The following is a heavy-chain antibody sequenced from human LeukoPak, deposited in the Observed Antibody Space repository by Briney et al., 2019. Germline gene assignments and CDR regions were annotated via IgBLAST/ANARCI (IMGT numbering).Heavy chain of an antibody. D-gene: IGHD5-18*01. V-gene: IGHV4-59*08. J-gene: IGHJ4*02. Sequence: SETLSLTCAVSGGSISSFYWSWVRQPPGKGLEWVGYISYGGGTTYNPSLKRRVSMSIDTSKNQFSLKLSSVTAADTAVYYCARHRPPDRGNSYGPIEYWGQGTLVTVSS. CDR1: GGSISSFY. CDR2: ISYGGGT. CDR3: ARHRPPDRGNSYGPIEY.